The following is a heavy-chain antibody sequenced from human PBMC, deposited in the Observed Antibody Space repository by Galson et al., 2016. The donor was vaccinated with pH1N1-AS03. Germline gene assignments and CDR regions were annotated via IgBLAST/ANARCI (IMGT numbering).Heavy chain of an antibody. Sequence: PALVKPTQTLTLTCTLSGFSHSASGVAVAWIRQPPGKALEWLALIYWDDDKRHSPSLRDKLTITKDSSTNQVVLPMTNMDPVDTATYYCAHRHGGNSHYFGYWGPGTLVTVSS. CDR3: AHRHGGNSHYFGY. V-gene: IGHV2-5*02. D-gene: IGHD4-23*01. CDR1: GFSHSASGVA. J-gene: IGHJ4*02. CDR2: IYWDDDK.